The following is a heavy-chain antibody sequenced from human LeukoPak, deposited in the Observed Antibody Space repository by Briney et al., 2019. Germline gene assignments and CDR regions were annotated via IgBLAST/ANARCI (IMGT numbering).Heavy chain of an antibody. CDR3: ARGVVVAAKGKGWFDP. D-gene: IGHD2-15*01. J-gene: IGHJ5*02. V-gene: IGHV4-59*12. Sequence: SETLSLTCTVSGGPISSYYWSWIRQPPGKGLEWIGYIYYSGSTNYNPSLKSRVTISVDTSKNQFSLKLSSVTAADTAVYYCARGVVVAAKGKGWFDPWGQGTLVTVSS. CDR2: IYYSGST. CDR1: GGPISSYY.